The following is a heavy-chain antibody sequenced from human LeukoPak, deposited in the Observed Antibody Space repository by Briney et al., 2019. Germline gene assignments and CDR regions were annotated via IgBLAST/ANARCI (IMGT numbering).Heavy chain of an antibody. CDR2: IYHSGST. J-gene: IGHJ3*02. Sequence: SETLSLTCAVSGGSISSSNWWSWVRQPPGKGLEWIGEIYHSGSTNYNPSLKSRVTISVDKSKNQFSLKLSSVTAADTAVYYCARAPSGSYMGGAFDIWGQGTMVTVSS. V-gene: IGHV4-4*02. D-gene: IGHD1-26*01. CDR1: GGSISSSNW. CDR3: ARAPSGSYMGGAFDI.